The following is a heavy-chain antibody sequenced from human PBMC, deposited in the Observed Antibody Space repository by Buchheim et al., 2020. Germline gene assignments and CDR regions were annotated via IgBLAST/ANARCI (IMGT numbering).Heavy chain of an antibody. CDR3: AKDLGYGYDSSGYYGGAFDI. CDR2: ISGSGGST. V-gene: IGHV3-23*01. CDR1: GFTFSSYA. D-gene: IGHD3-22*01. J-gene: IGHJ3*02. Sequence: EVQLLESGGGLVQPGGSLRLSCAASGFTFSSYAMSWVRQAPGKGLEWVSAISGSGGSTYYADSVKGRFTISRDNSKNTLYLQMNSLRAEDTAVYYCAKDLGYGYDSSGYYGGAFDIWGQGT.